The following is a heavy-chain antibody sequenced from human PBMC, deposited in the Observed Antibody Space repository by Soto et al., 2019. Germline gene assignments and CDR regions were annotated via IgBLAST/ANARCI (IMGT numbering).Heavy chain of an antibody. Sequence: SETLSLTCTVSGGSISSYYWSWIRQPPGKGLEWIGYIYYSGSTNYNPSLKSRVTISVDRSKNQFSQRLTSVTAADTAVYYCARHFSVDYFDYWGQGALVTVSS. CDR2: IYYSGST. CDR3: ARHFSVDYFDY. V-gene: IGHV4-59*08. CDR1: GGSISSYY. J-gene: IGHJ4*02.